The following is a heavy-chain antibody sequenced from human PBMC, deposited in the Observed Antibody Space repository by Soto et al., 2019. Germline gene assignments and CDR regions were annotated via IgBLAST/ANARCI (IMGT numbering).Heavy chain of an antibody. CDR1: GGSFSGYY. V-gene: IGHV4-34*01. J-gene: IGHJ5*02. D-gene: IGHD2-8*01. CDR3: ARAGVLMVYASGWFDP. CDR2: INHSGST. Sequence: SETLSLTCAVYGGSFSGYYWSWIRQPPGKGLEWIGEINHSGSTNYNPSLKSRVTISVDTSKNQFSLKLSSVTAADTAVYYCARAGVLMVYASGWFDPWGQGTLVTV.